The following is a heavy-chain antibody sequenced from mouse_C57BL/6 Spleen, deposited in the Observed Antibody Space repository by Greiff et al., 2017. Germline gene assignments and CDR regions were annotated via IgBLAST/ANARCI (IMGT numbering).Heavy chain of an antibody. CDR3: SRSTTLDLYAMDD. D-gene: IGHD1-1*01. CDR1: YFAFMASA. V-gene: IGHV1-49*01. CDR2: FTMYSDAT. J-gene: IGHJ4*01. Sequence: QVQLQQSGAELVRPGSSVKLSCKASYFAFMASAMHWVKQRPGHGLEWIGSFTMYSDATEYSENFKGKATLTANTSSSTAYMELSSLTSEDSAFYYCSRSTTLDLYAMDDWGQGTSVTVSS.